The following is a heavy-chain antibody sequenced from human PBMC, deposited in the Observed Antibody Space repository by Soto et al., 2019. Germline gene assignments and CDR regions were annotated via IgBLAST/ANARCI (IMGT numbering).Heavy chain of an antibody. D-gene: IGHD3-10*01. CDR3: GHSPNREYTVSMDV. CDR1: GFSLSTSGVG. V-gene: IGHV2-5*02. J-gene: IGHJ6*04. Sequence: QITLKEAGHTLVKPTQTLTLSCTFSGFSLSTSGVGVGWIRQPPGKALEWLALIYWDDDKRYSPSLKSRLTITKDTSKNQVVLTMTNMDPVDTATYYCGHSPNREYTVSMDVWGRGTTVTVSA. CDR2: IYWDDDK.